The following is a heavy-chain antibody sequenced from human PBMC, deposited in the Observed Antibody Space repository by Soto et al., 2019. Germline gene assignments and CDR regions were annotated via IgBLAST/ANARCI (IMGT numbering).Heavy chain of an antibody. CDR3: ARAGSSSWYDYFDY. CDR1: GGSISSGGYY. CDR2: ISYSGST. J-gene: IGHJ4*02. D-gene: IGHD6-13*01. Sequence: QVQLQESGPGLVKPSQTLSLTCTVSGGSISSGGYYWSWIRQHPGKGLEWIGYISYSGSTYYNPSLKSRVTISVDTSKNQCSRKLGSVTAADTAVYYCARAGSSSWYDYFDYWGQGTLVTVSS. V-gene: IGHV4-31*03.